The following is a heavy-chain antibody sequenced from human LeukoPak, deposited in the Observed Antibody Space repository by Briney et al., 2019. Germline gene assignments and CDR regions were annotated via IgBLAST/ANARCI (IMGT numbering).Heavy chain of an antibody. CDR3: AKDLGSFWYGYCDY. J-gene: IGHJ4*02. V-gene: IGHV3-33*06. CDR1: GFTFSSYG. D-gene: IGHD6-19*01. Sequence: PGGSLRLSCAVSGFTFSSYGMHAVRQAPGKGLEWVAVIWYDGSNKYYADSVKGRFTISRDNSKNTLYLQMNSRRAEDTVVYYCAKDLGSFWYGYCDYWGQGTLVTVSS. CDR2: IWYDGSNK.